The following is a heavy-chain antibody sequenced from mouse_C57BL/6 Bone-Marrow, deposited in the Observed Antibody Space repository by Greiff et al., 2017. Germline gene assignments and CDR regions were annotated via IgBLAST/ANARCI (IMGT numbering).Heavy chain of an antibody. CDR2: ISGGGGNT. CDR1: GFTFSSYT. Sequence: EVKLVESGGGLVKPGGSLKLSCAASGFTFSSYTMSWVRQTPEKRLEWVATISGGGGNTYYPDSVKGRFTISRDNAKNTLYLQMSSLRSEDTALYYCARHAYSNSPPYFDDWGHGTTLTVSS. CDR3: ARHAYSNSPPYFDD. D-gene: IGHD2-5*01. V-gene: IGHV5-9*01. J-gene: IGHJ2*01.